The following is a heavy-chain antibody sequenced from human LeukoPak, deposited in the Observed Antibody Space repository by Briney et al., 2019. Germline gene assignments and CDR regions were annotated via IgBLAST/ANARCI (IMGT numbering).Heavy chain of an antibody. J-gene: IGHJ4*02. Sequence: PGRSLRLSCAASEFTFSSYGMHWVRQAPGQGLEWMGWINPNSGGTNYAQKFQGRVTMTRDTSISTAYMELSRLRSDDTAVYYCARLLPYGDYASAIDYWGQGTLVTVSS. V-gene: IGHV1-2*02. CDR3: ARLLPYGDYASAIDY. CDR1: EFTFSSYG. D-gene: IGHD4-17*01. CDR2: INPNSGGT.